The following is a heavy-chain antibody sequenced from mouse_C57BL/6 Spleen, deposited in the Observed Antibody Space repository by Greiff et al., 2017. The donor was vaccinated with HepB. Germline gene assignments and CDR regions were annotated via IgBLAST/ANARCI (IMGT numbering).Heavy chain of an antibody. CDR3: ARGGYDYDAAMDY. J-gene: IGHJ4*01. Sequence: VKLMESGAELVKPGASVKISCKASGYAFSSYWMNWVKQRPGKGLEWIGQIYPGDGDTNYNGKFKGKATLTADKSSSTAYMQLSSLTSEDSAVYFCARGGYDYDAAMDYWGQGTSVTVSS. CDR2: IYPGDGDT. CDR1: GYAFSSYW. D-gene: IGHD2-4*01. V-gene: IGHV1-80*01.